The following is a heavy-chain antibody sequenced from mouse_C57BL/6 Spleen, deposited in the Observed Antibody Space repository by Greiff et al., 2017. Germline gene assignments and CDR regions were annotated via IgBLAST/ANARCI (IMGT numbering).Heavy chain of an antibody. V-gene: IGHV1-53*01. D-gene: IGHD1-1*01. CDR3: ARGSFITRLAY. Sequence: QVQLQQPGTELVKPGASVKLSCKASGYTFTSYWLHWVKQRPGQGLEWIGNINPSNGGTNYNEKFKSKATLTVDKSSSTACMQLSSLTSEDSAVDYCARGSFITRLAYWGQGTLVTVSA. CDR1: GYTFTSYW. CDR2: INPSNGGT. J-gene: IGHJ3*01.